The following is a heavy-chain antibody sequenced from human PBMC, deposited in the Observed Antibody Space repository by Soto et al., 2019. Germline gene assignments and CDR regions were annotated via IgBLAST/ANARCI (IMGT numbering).Heavy chain of an antibody. CDR1: ARSPSSSYYY. CDR2: IYYSGNT. J-gene: IGHJ6*02. CDR3: ASSSLYGMDG. V-gene: IGHV4-30-4*08. Sequence: SQTLSPTWSLSARSPSSSYYYWSWTRQPPGKGLEWIANIYYSGNTYYNPSLKSRLIISIHTSKNQFTLKVGYVTAAATAVYYCASSSLYGMDGWGQGTTVTVSS.